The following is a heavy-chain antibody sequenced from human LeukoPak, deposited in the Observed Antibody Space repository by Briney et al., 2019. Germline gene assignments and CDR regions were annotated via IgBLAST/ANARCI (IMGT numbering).Heavy chain of an antibody. CDR2: ISYDGSNK. J-gene: IGHJ4*02. CDR3: ARDGVLWPAHFDY. D-gene: IGHD2-21*01. V-gene: IGHV3-30*04. Sequence: GGSLRLSCAASGFTFSSYAMHWVRQAPGKGLEWVAVISYDGSNKYYADSVKGRFTISRDNSKNTLYLQMNSLRAEDTAVYYCARDGVLWPAHFDYWGQGTLVTVSS. CDR1: GFTFSSYA.